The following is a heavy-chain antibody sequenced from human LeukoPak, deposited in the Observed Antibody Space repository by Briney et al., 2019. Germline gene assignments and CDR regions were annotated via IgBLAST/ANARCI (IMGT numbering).Heavy chain of an antibody. CDR1: RFTFSSYA. J-gene: IGHJ4*02. CDR2: ISGSGGST. V-gene: IGHV3-23*01. CDR3: AKRVGSGYTSGWYIFDY. D-gene: IGHD6-19*01. Sequence: PGGSLRLSCAASRFTFSSYAMSWVRAAPGKGLEWVSGISGSGGSTYYAGSVKGRFTISRDNSKNTLYLQMNSLRADDTAVYYCAKRVGSGYTSGWYIFDYWGQGTLVTVSS.